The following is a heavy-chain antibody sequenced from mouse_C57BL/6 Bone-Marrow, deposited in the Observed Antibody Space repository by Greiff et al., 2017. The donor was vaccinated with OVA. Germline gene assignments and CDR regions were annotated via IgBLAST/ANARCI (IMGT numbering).Heavy chain of an antibody. Sequence: QVTLKVSGPGLLQPSQTLSLTCSFSGFSLRTSNMGIGWIRQPSGKGLEWLAHIWWNDDKYYNPSLKSRLTISKDTSTNQVFLKITSVDTADTATYYGAQRLGRRDWFAYWGQGTLVTVCA. CDR3: AQRLGRRDWFAY. D-gene: IGHD4-1*01. J-gene: IGHJ3*01. CDR2: IWWNDDK. V-gene: IGHV8-5*01. CDR1: GFSLRTSNMG.